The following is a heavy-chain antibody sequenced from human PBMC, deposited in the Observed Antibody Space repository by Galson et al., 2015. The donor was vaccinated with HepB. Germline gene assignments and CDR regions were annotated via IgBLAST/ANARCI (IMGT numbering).Heavy chain of an antibody. V-gene: IGHV1-69*13. CDR2: IIPIFGIA. CDR3: ARDTGQDSSSWYEGPPPSGMDV. Sequence: SVKVSCKASGGTFSSYAISWVRQAPGQGLEWMGGIIPIFGIANYAQKFQGRVTITADESTSTAYMELSSLRSEDTAVYYCARDTGQDSSSWYEGPPPSGMDVWGQGTTVTVSS. CDR1: GGTFSSYA. J-gene: IGHJ6*02. D-gene: IGHD6-13*01.